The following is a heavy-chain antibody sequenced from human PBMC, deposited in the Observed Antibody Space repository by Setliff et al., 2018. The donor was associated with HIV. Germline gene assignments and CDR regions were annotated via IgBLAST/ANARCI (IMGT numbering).Heavy chain of an antibody. J-gene: IGHJ4*02. Sequence: PGGSLRLSXAASGFNFSTCSMHWCRQAPGKGLERVLFISSNSKHIYYADSVTGRFTLSRDNAKSSLFLQMNSLRAEDTAVYYCARINEVVPVADYWGQRTLVTVSS. CDR3: ARINEVVPVADY. CDR1: GFNFSTCS. D-gene: IGHD2-15*01. V-gene: IGHV3-21*01. CDR2: ISSNSKHI.